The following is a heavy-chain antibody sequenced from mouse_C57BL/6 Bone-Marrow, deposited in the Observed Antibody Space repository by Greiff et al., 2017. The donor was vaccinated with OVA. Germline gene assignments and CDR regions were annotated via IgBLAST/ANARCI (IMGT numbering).Heavy chain of an antibody. Sequence: EVQLLESGADLVKPGGSLKLSCAASGFTFSSYCMPWVRQTPEQGLEWVGTISRGGSYTYYTDSVKGRSTMTGDKANNTLYLQMSSLKSEDTAVYYCARTVVPYAMDYWGQGTSVTVSS. CDR1: GFTFSSYC. CDR2: ISRGGSYT. D-gene: IGHD1-1*01. V-gene: IGHV5-6*01. CDR3: ARTVVPYAMDY. J-gene: IGHJ4*01.